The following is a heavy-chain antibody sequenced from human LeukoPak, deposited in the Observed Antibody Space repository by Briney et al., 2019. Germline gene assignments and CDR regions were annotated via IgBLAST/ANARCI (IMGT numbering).Heavy chain of an antibody. V-gene: IGHV3-66*01. J-gene: IGHJ4*02. CDR1: GFTVSSNY. CDR2: IYSGGST. Sequence: GGSLRLSCAASGFTVSSNYMSWVRQAPGKGLEWVSVIYSGGSTYYADSVKGRFTISRDNSKNTLDLQMNSLRAEDTAVYYCARAVDPYYFDYWGQGTLVTVSS. CDR3: ARAVDPYYFDY. D-gene: IGHD4-23*01.